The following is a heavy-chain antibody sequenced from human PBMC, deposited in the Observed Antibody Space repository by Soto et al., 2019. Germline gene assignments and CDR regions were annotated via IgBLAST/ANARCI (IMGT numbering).Heavy chain of an antibody. CDR3: ARGYSESSDYYVGSPMFYY. Sequence: QVQLQESGPGLVKPSQTLSLTCTVSGGSVSRSDYYWSWIRQPPGKGLEWIGYIYSTGKTYYNPSLRSRLTISLDAPSNQFSLRLTSVTATDTAVYYCARGYSESSDYYVGSPMFYYWGQGTLVTVSS. J-gene: IGHJ4*02. CDR1: GGSVSRSDYY. V-gene: IGHV4-30-4*01. D-gene: IGHD3-22*01. CDR2: IYSTGKT.